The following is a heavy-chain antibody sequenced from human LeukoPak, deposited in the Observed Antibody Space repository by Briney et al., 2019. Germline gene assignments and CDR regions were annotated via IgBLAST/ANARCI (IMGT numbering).Heavy chain of an antibody. CDR1: GCSISSGGYS. CDR2: IYHSGST. J-gene: IGHJ5*02. Sequence: PSETLSLTCAVSGCSISSGGYSWSWIRQPPGKGLEWIGYIYHSGSTYYNPSLKSRVTISVDRSKNQFSLKLSSVTAADTAVYYCARVGGIYCSSTSCYGNWFDPWGQGTLVTVSS. V-gene: IGHV4-30-2*01. CDR3: ARVGGIYCSSTSCYGNWFDP. D-gene: IGHD2-2*01.